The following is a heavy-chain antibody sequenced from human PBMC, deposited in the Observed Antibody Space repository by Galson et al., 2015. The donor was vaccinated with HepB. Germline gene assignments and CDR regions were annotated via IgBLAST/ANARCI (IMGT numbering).Heavy chain of an antibody. CDR3: AKFYGADLLWFGELWD. CDR2: ISGSGGNT. CDR1: GFTFSSYG. V-gene: IGHV3-23*01. Sequence: SLRLSCAASGFTFSSYGMSWVRQAPGKGLEWVSTISGSGGNTYYADSVKGRFTTSRDNSKNTLYLQMNSLRDEDTAVYYCAKFYGADLLWFGELWDWGQGTLVTVSS. D-gene: IGHD3-10*01. J-gene: IGHJ4*02.